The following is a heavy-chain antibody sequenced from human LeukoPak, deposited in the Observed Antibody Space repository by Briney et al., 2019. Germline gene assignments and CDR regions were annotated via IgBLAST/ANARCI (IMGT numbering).Heavy chain of an antibody. CDR2: MNPNSGNT. V-gene: IGHV1-8*03. CDR3: ARNPPTGCSSTSCYGDAFDI. D-gene: IGHD2-2*01. J-gene: IGHJ3*02. CDR1: GYTFTGYY. Sequence: ASVKVSCKTSGYTFTGYYMHWVRQAPGQGLEWMGWMNPNSGNTGYAQKFQGRVTITRNTSISTAYMELSSLRSEDTAVYYCARNPPTGCSSTSCYGDAFDIWGQGTMVTVSS.